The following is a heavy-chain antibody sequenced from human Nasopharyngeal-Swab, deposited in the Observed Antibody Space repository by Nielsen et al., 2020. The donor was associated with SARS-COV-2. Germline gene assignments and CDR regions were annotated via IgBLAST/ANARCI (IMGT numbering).Heavy chain of an antibody. CDR1: GYTFTSYY. D-gene: IGHD6-13*01. V-gene: IGHV1-46*01. CDR2: INPSGGST. CDR3: ARDGIAAAGPQLYYYYYGMDV. J-gene: IGHJ6*02. Sequence: GSVKVSCKASGYTFTSYYMHWVRQAPGQGLEWMGIINPSGGSTSYAQKFQGRVTMTRDTSTSTVYMELSSLRSEDTAVYYCARDGIAAAGPQLYYYYYGMDVWGQGTTVTVSS.